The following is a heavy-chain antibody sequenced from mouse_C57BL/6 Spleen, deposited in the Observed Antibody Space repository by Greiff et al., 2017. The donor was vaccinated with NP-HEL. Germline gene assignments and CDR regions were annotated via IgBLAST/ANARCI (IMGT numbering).Heavy chain of an antibody. Sequence: QVQLQQSGAELVRPGASVKLSCKASGYSFTDYYINWVKQRPGQGLEWIARIYPGSGNTYYNEKFKGKATLTAEKPSSTAYMQLSSLTSEDSAVYFCARGKIFDGYYGYWGQGTTLTVSS. CDR1: GYSFTDYY. D-gene: IGHD2-3*01. V-gene: IGHV1-76*01. J-gene: IGHJ2*01. CDR2: IYPGSGNT. CDR3: ARGKIFDGYYGY.